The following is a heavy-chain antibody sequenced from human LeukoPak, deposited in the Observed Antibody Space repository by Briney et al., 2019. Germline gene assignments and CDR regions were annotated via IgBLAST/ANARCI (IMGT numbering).Heavy chain of an antibody. CDR1: GFTFSSYE. V-gene: IGHV3-23*01. D-gene: IGHD6-19*01. Sequence: GGSVRLSCAASGFTFSSYEMNWVRQATGKGLEWVSATSSSDAGTYYADSVRGRFTISRDNSKNTLYLQMNSLRAEETAVYYCARAELWLRFGNWGQGTQVTVS. CDR3: ARAELWLRFGN. J-gene: IGHJ4*02. CDR2: TSSSDAGT.